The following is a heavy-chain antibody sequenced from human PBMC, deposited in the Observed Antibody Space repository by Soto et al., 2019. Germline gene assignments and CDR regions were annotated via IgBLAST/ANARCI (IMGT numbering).Heavy chain of an antibody. CDR2: IHSSGGT. D-gene: IGHD2-15*01. CDR3: ASVVVGATRQSGSDH. J-gene: IGHJ4*02. CDR1: LGSVNTADYF. V-gene: IGHV4-39*02. Sequence: QLQESGPGLVKPSETLSLTCTVSLGSVNTADYFWAWIRQPPGKGLEFIGSIHSSGGTFYSLSLKSRVSISIDKSKNHFSLRLTSVTAGDTAVYFCASVVVGATRQSGSDHWGQGTLVTVS.